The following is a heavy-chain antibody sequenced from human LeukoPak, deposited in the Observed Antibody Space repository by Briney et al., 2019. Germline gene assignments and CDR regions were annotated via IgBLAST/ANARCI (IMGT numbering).Heavy chain of an antibody. D-gene: IGHD2-2*01. CDR3: TILPAARYYYMDV. CDR1: GFTFSNAW. V-gene: IGHV3-15*01. J-gene: IGHJ6*03. Sequence: GGSLRLSCAASGFTFSNAWMSWVRQAPGKGLEWVGRIKSKTDGGTTDYAAPVKGRFTISRDDSKNTLYLQMNSLKTEDTAVYYCTILPAARYYYMDVWGKGTTVTVSS. CDR2: IKSKTDGGTT.